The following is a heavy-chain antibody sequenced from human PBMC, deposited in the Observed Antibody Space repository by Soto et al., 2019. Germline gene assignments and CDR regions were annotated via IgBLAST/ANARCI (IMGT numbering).Heavy chain of an antibody. CDR3: AKDSYGMDV. Sequence: GGSLRLSCAASGFTFSSYAMSWVRQAPGKGLEWVSAIGGGGGSTDYADSVKGRFTISRDNSKNTVYLQMNSLRAEDTAVYYCAKDSYGMDVWGQGTTVTVSS. CDR1: GFTFSSYA. J-gene: IGHJ6*02. V-gene: IGHV3-23*01. CDR2: IGGGGGST.